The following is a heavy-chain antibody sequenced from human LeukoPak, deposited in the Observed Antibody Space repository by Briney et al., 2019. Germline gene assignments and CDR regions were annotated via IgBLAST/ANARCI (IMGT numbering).Heavy chain of an antibody. D-gene: IGHD3-22*01. CDR3: AALAYYDSSGLPP. CDR2: ISSSSSAI. J-gene: IGHJ5*02. Sequence: GGSLRLSCAASGFTFSSYSMNWVRQAPGKGLEWVSYISSSSSAIYYADSVKGRFTISRDNAKNSLYLQMNSLRDEDTAAYYCAALAYYDSSGLPPWGQGTLVTVSS. V-gene: IGHV3-48*02. CDR1: GFTFSSYS.